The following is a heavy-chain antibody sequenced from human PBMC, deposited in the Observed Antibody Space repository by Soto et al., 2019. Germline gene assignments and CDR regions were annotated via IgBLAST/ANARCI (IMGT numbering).Heavy chain of an antibody. D-gene: IGHD3-22*01. V-gene: IGHV3-23*01. J-gene: IGHJ4*02. CDR2: ISGSGGST. CDR3: AKDKGSSGYYYYFYY. Sequence: GGSLRLSCAASGFTFSSYAMSWVRQAPGKGLEWVSAISGSGGSTYYADSVKGRFTISRDNSKNTLYLQMNSLRAEDTAVYYCAKDKGSSGYYYYFYYWGQGTLVTVSS. CDR1: GFTFSSYA.